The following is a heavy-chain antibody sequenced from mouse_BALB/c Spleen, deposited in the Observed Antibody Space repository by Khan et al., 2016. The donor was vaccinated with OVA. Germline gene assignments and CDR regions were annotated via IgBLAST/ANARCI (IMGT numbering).Heavy chain of an antibody. CDR2: ISPGSGDT. CDR3: ARRNYFDYTFAY. Sequence: QVQLQQSGAELARPGASVKLSCKASGYTFTDYYINWVKQRTGQGLEWIGEISPGSGDTYYNERFKGKAPLTADKSSSTAFMQLSSRTSEAAAVYFCARRNYFDYTFAYWGQGTLVTVSA. D-gene: IGHD1-2*01. CDR1: GYTFTDYY. V-gene: IGHV1-77*01. J-gene: IGHJ3*01.